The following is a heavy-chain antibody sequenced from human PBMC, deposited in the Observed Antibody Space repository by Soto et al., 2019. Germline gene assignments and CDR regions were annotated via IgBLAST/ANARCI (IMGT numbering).Heavy chain of an antibody. Sequence: LRLSCAASGFTFSNAWMSWLRQAPGKGLEWVGRIKSKTDGGTTDYAAPVKGRFTISRDDSKNTLYLQMNSLKTEDTAVYYCTTGPMIVVVTDDAFDIWGQGTMVTVSS. J-gene: IGHJ3*02. CDR3: TTGPMIVVVTDDAFDI. V-gene: IGHV3-15*01. CDR2: IKSKTDGGTT. D-gene: IGHD3-22*01. CDR1: GFTFSNAW.